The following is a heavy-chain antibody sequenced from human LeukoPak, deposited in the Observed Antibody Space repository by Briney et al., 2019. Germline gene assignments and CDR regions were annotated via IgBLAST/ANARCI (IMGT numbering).Heavy chain of an antibody. Sequence: GASVKVSCTSSGYTFTSYAFSWVRQAPGQGLEWIGWFSGYNGNTNYAQKVQGRVTMTTDTSTGTAYMELRSLRPDDTAVYYCARTGWGVPAAGDWFDPWGQGTLVTVSS. D-gene: IGHD2-2*01. CDR1: GYTFTSYA. J-gene: IGHJ5*02. CDR2: FSGYNGNT. V-gene: IGHV1-18*04. CDR3: ARTGWGVPAAGDWFDP.